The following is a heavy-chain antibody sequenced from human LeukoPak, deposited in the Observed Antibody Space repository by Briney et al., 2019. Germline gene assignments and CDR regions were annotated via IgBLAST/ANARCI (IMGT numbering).Heavy chain of an antibody. CDR1: GFTFSSHA. CDR2: ISVSDDTT. CDR3: ANALGAHYFDS. Sequence: GGSLRLSCAASGFTFSSHAMSWVRQAPGKGLDWVSAISVSDDTTSYADSVKGRFIISRDNAKNSLYLQMNSLRAEDTAVYYCANALGAHYFDSWGQGTLVTVSS. J-gene: IGHJ4*02. V-gene: IGHV3-23*01. D-gene: IGHD1-26*01.